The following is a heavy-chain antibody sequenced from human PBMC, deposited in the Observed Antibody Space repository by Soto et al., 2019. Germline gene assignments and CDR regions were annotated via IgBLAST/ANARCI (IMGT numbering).Heavy chain of an antibody. Sequence: GASVKVSCKASGYTFTTYGITWVRQAPGQGLEWMGWISTYNDDRNYLQKFQGRVTMTKDTSTSTAYMELRSLRSDDTAVYYCARGPYGSSQDSWGQGTLVTVSS. CDR1: GYTFTTYG. CDR2: ISTYNDDR. J-gene: IGHJ4*02. CDR3: ARGPYGSSQDS. V-gene: IGHV1-18*01. D-gene: IGHD6-13*01.